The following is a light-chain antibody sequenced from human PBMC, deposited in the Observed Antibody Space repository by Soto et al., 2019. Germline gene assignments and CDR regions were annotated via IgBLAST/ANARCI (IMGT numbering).Light chain of an antibody. J-gene: IGLJ1*01. V-gene: IGLV2-14*01. CDR2: DVS. Sequence: QSVLTQPASVSGSPGQSITISCTGTSSEVGGYNYVSWYQQHPGKAPKLMIYDVSNRPSGVSNRFSGSKSGNTASLTISWLQAEDEADYYCSSYTSSSTPFYVFGTGTKVTVL. CDR3: SSYTSSSTPFYV. CDR1: SSEVGGYNY.